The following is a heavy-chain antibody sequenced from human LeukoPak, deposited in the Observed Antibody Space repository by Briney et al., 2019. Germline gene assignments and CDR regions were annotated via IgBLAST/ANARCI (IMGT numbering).Heavy chain of an antibody. CDR3: ARSDDRVFGVVWYAFDI. V-gene: IGHV4-59*01. J-gene: IGHJ3*02. CDR1: GGSIRSYY. CDR2: IYYSGST. Sequence: SETLSLTCSVSGGSIRSYYWSWIRQPPGKGLEWIGYIYYSGSTNYNPSFKSRVTISVDTSKKQFSLKLSSVTAADTAVYYCARSDDRVFGVVWYAFDIWGQGTMVTVSS. D-gene: IGHD3-3*01.